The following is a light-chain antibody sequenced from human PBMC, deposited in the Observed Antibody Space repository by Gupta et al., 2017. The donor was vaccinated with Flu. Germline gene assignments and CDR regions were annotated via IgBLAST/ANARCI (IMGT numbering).Light chain of an antibody. CDR3: QQSDNWPLT. CDR2: GAS. CDR1: QSVSN. V-gene: IGKV3-15*01. Sequence: EIVMTQSPATLSVSPGERATLSCRASQSVSNVGWYQHKSGQAPRLLIYGASTRATNIPPRFSGSGSGTEFTLTISSLQSEDFAVYYCQQSDNWPLTFGGGTKVEIK. J-gene: IGKJ4*01.